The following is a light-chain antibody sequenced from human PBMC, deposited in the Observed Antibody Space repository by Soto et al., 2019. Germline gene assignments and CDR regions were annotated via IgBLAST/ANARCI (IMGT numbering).Light chain of an antibody. V-gene: IGLV1-47*01. CDR1: SSNIERKY. J-gene: IGLJ3*02. Sequence: QSVLTQPPSASGTPGQRVTISCTGSSSNIERKYGYWYQPPPGTAPKLLIHRNNQRPSGVPDRFSGSKSGTSASLAINGLRSEDEADYYCAAWDDSLSGWVFGGGTKLTVL. CDR3: AAWDDSLSGWV. CDR2: RNN.